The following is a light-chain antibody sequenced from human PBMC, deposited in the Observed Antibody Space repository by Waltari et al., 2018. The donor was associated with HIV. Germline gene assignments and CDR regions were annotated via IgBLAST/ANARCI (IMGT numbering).Light chain of an antibody. CDR3: QAWDSSTVV. V-gene: IGLV3-1*01. CDR1: KLGDKF. Sequence: SYELTQPPSVSVSPGKQATVPCPGDKLGDKFASWYQQKPGQSPVLVIFQDNKRPSGIPERFSGSNSGNTATLTISGTQALDEADYYCQAWDSSTVVFGGGTKVTVL. CDR2: QDN. J-gene: IGLJ2*01.